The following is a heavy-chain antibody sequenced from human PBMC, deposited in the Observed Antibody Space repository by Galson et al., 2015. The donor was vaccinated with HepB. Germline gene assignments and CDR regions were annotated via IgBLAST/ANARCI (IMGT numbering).Heavy chain of an antibody. D-gene: IGHD3-22*01. V-gene: IGHV3-21*01. CDR2: ISSSSSYI. J-gene: IGHJ4*02. CDR1: GFTFSSYS. Sequence: SLRLSCAASGFTFSSYSMNWVRQAPGKGLEWVSSISSSSSYIYYADSVKGRFTISRDNAKNSLYLQMNSLRAEDTAVYYCARDHRYYYDSSGYLDYWGQGTLVTVSS. CDR3: ARDHRYYYDSSGYLDY.